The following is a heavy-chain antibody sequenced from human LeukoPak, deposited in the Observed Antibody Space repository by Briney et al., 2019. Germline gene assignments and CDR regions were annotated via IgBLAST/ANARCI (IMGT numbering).Heavy chain of an antibody. CDR1: GFTFDDYA. CDR3: ARGGGSYHFDY. J-gene: IGHJ4*02. Sequence: GGSLRLSCAASGFTFDDYAMHWVRQAPGKGLEWVSGISWNSGSIGYADSVKGRFTISRDNAKNSLYLQMNSLRAEDTAVYYCARGGGSYHFDYWGQGTLVTVSS. V-gene: IGHV3-9*01. D-gene: IGHD1-26*01. CDR2: ISWNSGSI.